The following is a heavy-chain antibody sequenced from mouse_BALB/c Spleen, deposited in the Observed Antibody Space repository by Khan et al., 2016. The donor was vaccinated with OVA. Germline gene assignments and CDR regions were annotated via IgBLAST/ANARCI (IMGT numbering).Heavy chain of an antibody. V-gene: IGHV5-6*01. CDR3: SRLAYYYDSEGFAY. J-gene: IGHJ3*01. Sequence: EVELVASGGDLVEPGGSLKLSCAASGFTFSTYGMSWVRQTPDKRLEWVATISTGGHYTYYPDSVRGRFTISRDNAKNTLYLQMTSLKSEDTAMFYWSRLAYYYDSEGFAYWGQGTLVTVSA. D-gene: IGHD1-1*01. CDR2: ISTGGHYT. CDR1: GFTFSTYG.